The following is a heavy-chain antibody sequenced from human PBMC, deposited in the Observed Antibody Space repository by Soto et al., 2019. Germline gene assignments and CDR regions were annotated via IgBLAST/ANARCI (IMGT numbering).Heavy chain of an antibody. CDR1: GFTFSSYA. V-gene: IGHV3-30*14. D-gene: IGHD2-15*01. J-gene: IGHJ5*02. Sequence: RRLSCAASGFTFSSYAMHWVRQAPGKGLEWVAVISYDGSNKYYADSVKGRFTISRDNSKNTLYLQMNSLRAEDTAVYYCAREANDPVVVAGNWFDPWGQGTLDTVSS. CDR2: ISYDGSNK. CDR3: AREANDPVVVAGNWFDP.